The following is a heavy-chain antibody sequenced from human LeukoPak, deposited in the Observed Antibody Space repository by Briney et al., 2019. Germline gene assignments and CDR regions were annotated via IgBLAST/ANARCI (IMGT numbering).Heavy chain of an antibody. CDR1: GGSISSGSYY. J-gene: IGHJ4*02. Sequence: SQTLSLTCTVSGGSISSGSYYWSWIRQPAGKGLEWIGRIYTSGSTNYNPSLKSRVTISVDASKNQFSLKLSSVTAADTAVYYCARGNFYGDYLIDYWGQGTLVTVSS. D-gene: IGHD4-17*01. V-gene: IGHV4-61*02. CDR3: ARGNFYGDYLIDY. CDR2: IYTSGST.